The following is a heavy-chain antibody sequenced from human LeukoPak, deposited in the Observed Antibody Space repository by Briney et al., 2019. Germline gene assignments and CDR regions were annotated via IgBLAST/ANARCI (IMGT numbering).Heavy chain of an antibody. CDR3: AKSSLTMVRGVIIPWFDP. D-gene: IGHD3-10*01. J-gene: IGHJ5*02. Sequence: GGSLRLSCAASGFTFSSYAMSWVRQAPGKGLDWVSAISGSGGSTYYADSVKGRFTISRDNSKNTLYLQMNSLRAEDTAVYYCAKSSLTMVRGVIIPWFDPWGQGTLVTVSS. CDR1: GFTFSSYA. CDR2: ISGSGGST. V-gene: IGHV3-23*01.